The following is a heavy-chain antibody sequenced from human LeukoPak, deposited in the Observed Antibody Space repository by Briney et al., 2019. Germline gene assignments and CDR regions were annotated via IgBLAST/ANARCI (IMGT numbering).Heavy chain of an antibody. V-gene: IGHV3-23*01. D-gene: IGHD4-17*01. J-gene: IGHJ5*02. CDR3: ARVVSGDYGDNWFDP. CDR1: GFTFSSYA. Sequence: GGSLRLSCAASGFTFSSYAMSWVRQAPGKGLEWVSAISGSGGSTYYADSVKGRFTISRDNSKNTLYQQMNSLRAEDTAVYYCARVVSGDYGDNWFDPWGQGTLVTVSS. CDR2: ISGSGGST.